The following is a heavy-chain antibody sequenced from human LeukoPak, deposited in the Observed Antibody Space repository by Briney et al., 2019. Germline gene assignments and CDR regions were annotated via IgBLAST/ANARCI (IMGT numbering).Heavy chain of an antibody. CDR1: RYSFTDYW. V-gene: IGHV5-51*01. Sequence: GEPLKISCKGSRYSFTDYWIGWVRQMPGKGLEWVAIIYPGDSDTKYSPSFQGQVTISAERSISTVYLQWSSLQASDTAMYYCTRLIGSGWYFDYWGQGTLVTVSS. D-gene: IGHD3-10*01. CDR2: IYPGDSDT. CDR3: TRLIGSGWYFDY. J-gene: IGHJ4*02.